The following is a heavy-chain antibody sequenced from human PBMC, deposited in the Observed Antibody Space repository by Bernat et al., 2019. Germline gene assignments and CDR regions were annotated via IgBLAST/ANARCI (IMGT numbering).Heavy chain of an antibody. CDR1: GFTFSSYW. V-gene: IGHV3-74*03. CDR3: ARSYCSGNSCPKGFDP. Sequence: EVQLVESGGGLVQPGGSLRLSCAASGFTFSSYWMHWVRQAPGKGLVWVSRINSDGSNTKYADSVKGRFTFSRDNAKNTLYMQMNSLRAADTAVYYCARSYCSGNSCPKGFDPWGQGTLVTVSS. J-gene: IGHJ5*02. CDR2: INSDGSNT. D-gene: IGHD2-15*01.